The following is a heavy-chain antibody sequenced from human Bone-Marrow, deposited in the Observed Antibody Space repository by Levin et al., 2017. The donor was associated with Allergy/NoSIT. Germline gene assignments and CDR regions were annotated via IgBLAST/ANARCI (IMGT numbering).Heavy chain of an antibody. CDR1: GFTFSSYA. J-gene: IGHJ6*02. D-gene: IGHD6-13*01. V-gene: IGHV3-23*01. CDR2: ISGSGGST. CDR3: AKGLFIAAAGTNYYYGMDV. Sequence: LPGGSLRLSCAASGFTFSSYAMSWVRQAPGKGLEWVSAISGSGGSTYYADSVKGRFTISRDNSKNTLYLQMNSLRAEDTAVYYCAKGLFIAAAGTNYYYGMDVWGQGTTVTVSS.